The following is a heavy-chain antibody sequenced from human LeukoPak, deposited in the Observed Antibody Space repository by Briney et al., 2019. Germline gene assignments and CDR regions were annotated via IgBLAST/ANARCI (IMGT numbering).Heavy chain of an antibody. CDR1: GGTFSSYA. CDR2: IIPIFGTA. D-gene: IGHD3-10*01. J-gene: IGHJ5*01. CDR3: ARTILWFGEHNWFDY. V-gene: IGHV1-69*13. Sequence: SVKVSCKASGGTFSSYAISWVRQAPGQGLEWMGGIIPIFGTANYAQKFQGRVTITADESTSTAYMELSSLRSEDTAVYYCARTILWFGEHNWFDYWGQGTLVTVSS.